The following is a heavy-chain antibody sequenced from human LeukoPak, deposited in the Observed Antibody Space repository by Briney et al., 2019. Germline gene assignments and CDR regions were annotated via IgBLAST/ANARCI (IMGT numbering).Heavy chain of an antibody. CDR2: INKDGSER. Sequence: GGSLRLSCEASGFTFSEHWMTWVRQAPGKGLEWVGNINKDGSERNYGDSVGRFTISRDNVKSLLFLQMNSLRAEDTAVYYCARYSGSYYYPPAWDLWGQGTLVTVSS. D-gene: IGHD1-26*01. J-gene: IGHJ4*02. V-gene: IGHV3-7*03. CDR3: ARYSGSYYYPPAWDL. CDR1: GFTFSEHW.